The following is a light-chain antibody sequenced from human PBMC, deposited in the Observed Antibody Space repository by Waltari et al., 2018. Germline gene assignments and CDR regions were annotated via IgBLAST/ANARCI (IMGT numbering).Light chain of an antibody. CDR1: PRINNY. Sequence: DIQMTQSPSSLSASVGDRVTITCRASPRINNYVNWYHQKPGKAPNLLIYSASTLQVGVPSRFSGSGYGTDFTLTISSLQTEDFGTYYCQQTYSAFLSFGGGTRVEV. J-gene: IGKJ4*01. CDR2: SAS. V-gene: IGKV1-39*01. CDR3: QQTYSAFLS.